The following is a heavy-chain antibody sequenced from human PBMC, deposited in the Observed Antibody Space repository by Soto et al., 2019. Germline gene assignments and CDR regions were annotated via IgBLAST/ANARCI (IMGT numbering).Heavy chain of an antibody. D-gene: IGHD2-2*01. CDR1: GGSISSYY. CDR2: IYYSGST. J-gene: IGHJ4*02. V-gene: IGHV4-59*08. CDR3: ASVFGYCSSTSCSAIDY. Sequence: SETLSLTCTVSGGSISSYYWSWIRQPPGKGLEWIGYIYYSGSTNYNPSLKSRVTISVDTSKNQFSLKLSSVTAADTAVYYCASVFGYCSSTSCSAIDYWGQGTLVTVSS.